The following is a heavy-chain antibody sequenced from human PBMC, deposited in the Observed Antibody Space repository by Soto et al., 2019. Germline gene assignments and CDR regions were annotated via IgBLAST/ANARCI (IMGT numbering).Heavy chain of an antibody. CDR3: AISQDRGGRTTFIY. J-gene: IGHJ4*02. CDR2: INWKSDI. CDR1: GFTFDDNA. V-gene: IGHV3-9*01. Sequence: GGSLRLSCAVSGFTFDDNAMHWGRQAPEKGLEWVSGINWKSDIGYADSVKGRFTISRDNAENSLYLQMNSLRAEDTALYYCAISQDRGGRTTFIYWGQGXQVTVYS. D-gene: IGHD3-16*01.